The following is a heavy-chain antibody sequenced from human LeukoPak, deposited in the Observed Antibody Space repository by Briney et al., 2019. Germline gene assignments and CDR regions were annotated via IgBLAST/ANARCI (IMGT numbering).Heavy chain of an antibody. V-gene: IGHV4-34*01. CDR1: GGSFSGDY. CDR3: AREHSSGWCPFDY. Sequence: SETLSLTCAVYGGSFSGDYWSWIRQPPGKGLEWIGEINHSGSTNYNPSLKSRVTISVDTSKNQFSLKLSSVTAADTAVYYCAREHSSGWCPFDYWGQGTLVTVSS. CDR2: INHSGST. J-gene: IGHJ4*02. D-gene: IGHD6-19*01.